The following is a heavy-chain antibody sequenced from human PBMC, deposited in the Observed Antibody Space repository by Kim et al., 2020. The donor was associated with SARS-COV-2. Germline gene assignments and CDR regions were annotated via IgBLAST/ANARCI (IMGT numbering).Heavy chain of an antibody. CDR1: GYSISSGYY. CDR3: AREDSSGWYANY. Sequence: SETLSLTCTVSGYSISSGYYWGWIRQPPGQGLEWIGCIYHSGSTYYNPSLTSQVTISVDTSKNQFSLTLSSVTAADTSVYYCAREDSSGWYANYWGQGTLVTVSS. CDR2: IYHSGST. J-gene: IGHJ4*02. V-gene: IGHV4-38-2*02. D-gene: IGHD6-19*01.